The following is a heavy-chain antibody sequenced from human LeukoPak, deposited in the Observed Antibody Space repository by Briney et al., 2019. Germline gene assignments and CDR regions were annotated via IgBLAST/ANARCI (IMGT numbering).Heavy chain of an antibody. D-gene: IGHD2-15*01. CDR1: GFTFSSPA. Sequence: GGSLRLSCAGSGFTFSSPAMSWVRQAPGKGLEWVSAISASGGSTYYADSVKGRFTISRDNSKSSVYLQMSSLRVEDTAVYYFAKRYCSGGSCYSGDWGQGTLVTVSP. J-gene: IGHJ4*02. CDR3: AKRYCSGGSCYSGD. CDR2: ISASGGST. V-gene: IGHV3-23*01.